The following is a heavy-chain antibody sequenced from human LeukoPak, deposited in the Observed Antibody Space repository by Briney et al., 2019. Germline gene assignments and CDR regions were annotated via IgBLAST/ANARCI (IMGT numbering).Heavy chain of an antibody. J-gene: IGHJ5*02. CDR3: AREYTSGYDANWFDP. CDR2: IYYSGST. CDR1: GGSISSSSYY. V-gene: IGHV4-61*05. Sequence: SETLSLTCTVSGGSISSSSYYWGWIRQPPGKGLEWIGYIYYSGSTNYNPSLKSRVTISVDTSKNQFSLKLSSVTAADTAVYYCAREYTSGYDANWFDPWGQGTLVTVSS. D-gene: IGHD5-12*01.